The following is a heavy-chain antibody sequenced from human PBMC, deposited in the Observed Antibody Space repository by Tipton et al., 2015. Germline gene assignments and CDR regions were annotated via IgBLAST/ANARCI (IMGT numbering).Heavy chain of an antibody. D-gene: IGHD3-9*01. J-gene: IGHJ4*02. CDR1: GGSISRSDYY. V-gene: IGHV4-39*01. Sequence: TLSLTCTVFGGSISRSDYYWGWIRQPPGKGLEWIGNMFYSGSAYYNPALNSRVTISVDTSENQFSLRLSSVTAADTAVYYCACQDYDSLTRDYQTVDYWGQGTLVTVSS. CDR2: MFYSGSA. CDR3: ACQDYDSLTRDYQTVDY.